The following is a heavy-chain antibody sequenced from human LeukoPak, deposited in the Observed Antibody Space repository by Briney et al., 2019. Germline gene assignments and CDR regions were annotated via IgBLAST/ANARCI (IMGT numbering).Heavy chain of an antibody. D-gene: IGHD2-2*01. CDR2: IIPIFGTA. V-gene: IGHV1-69*05. CDR3: AREGPIRYCSSTSCHPRTWWFDP. CDR1: GGTFSSYA. Sequence: SVKVSCKASGGTFSSYAISWVRQAPGQGLEWMGGIIPIFGTANYAQRLQGRVTMTTDTSTSTAYMELRSLRSDDTAVYYCAREGPIRYCSSTSCHPRTWWFDPWGQGTLVTVSS. J-gene: IGHJ5*02.